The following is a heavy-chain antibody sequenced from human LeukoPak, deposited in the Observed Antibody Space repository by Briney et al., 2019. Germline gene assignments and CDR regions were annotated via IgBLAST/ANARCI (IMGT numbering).Heavy chain of an antibody. CDR1: GGTFSSYA. CDR2: INPNSGGT. D-gene: IGHD3-22*01. CDR3: AFYDSSGWVDY. J-gene: IGHJ4*02. Sequence: ASVKVSCKASGGTFSSYAISWVRQAPGQGLEWMGRINPNSGGTNYAQKFQGRVTMTRDTSISTAYMELSRLRSDDTAVYYCAFYDSSGWVDYWGQGTLVTVSS. V-gene: IGHV1-2*06.